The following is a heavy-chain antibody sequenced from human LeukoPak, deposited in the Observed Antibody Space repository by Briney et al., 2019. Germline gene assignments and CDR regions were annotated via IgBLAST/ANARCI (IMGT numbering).Heavy chain of an antibody. CDR3: ARTYYYGSGSQYYFDY. D-gene: IGHD3-10*01. J-gene: IGHJ4*02. CDR2: IYTSGST. V-gene: IGHV4-4*07. Sequence: SETLSLTCTVSGGSISTYYWSWIRQPAGKGLEWIGRIYTSGSTNYNPSLKSRVTISVDTSKNQFSLKLSSVTAADTAVYYCARTYYYGSGSQYYFDYWGQGTLVTVSS. CDR1: GGSISTYY.